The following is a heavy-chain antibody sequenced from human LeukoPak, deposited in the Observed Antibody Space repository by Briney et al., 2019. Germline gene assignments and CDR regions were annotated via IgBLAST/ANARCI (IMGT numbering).Heavy chain of an antibody. J-gene: IGHJ5*02. CDR1: GFTFSSHA. CDR3: AKAAYGDYVNWFDP. V-gene: IGHV3-23*01. Sequence: GGSLRLSCAASGFTFSSHAMNWVRQAPGKGLEWVSSIGGIGASTYYADSVKGRFTISRDNSKNMLYLQMNSLRAEDTALYYCAKAAYGDYVNWFDPWGQGILVIVSS. CDR2: IGGIGAST. D-gene: IGHD4-17*01.